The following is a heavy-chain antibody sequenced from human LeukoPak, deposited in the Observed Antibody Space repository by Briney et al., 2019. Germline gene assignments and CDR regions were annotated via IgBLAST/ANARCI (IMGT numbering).Heavy chain of an antibody. Sequence: PGESLRLSCSASRFTVINNYMSWVRQAPGKGLEWVSLIYSGGSTYYADSVKGRFTISRDNSKNTLYLQMNSLRAEDTAVYYCAKDDYVWGSYRPDAFDIWGQGTMVTVSS. CDR2: IYSGGST. CDR1: RFTVINNY. V-gene: IGHV3-66*01. CDR3: AKDDYVWGSYRPDAFDI. D-gene: IGHD3-16*02. J-gene: IGHJ3*02.